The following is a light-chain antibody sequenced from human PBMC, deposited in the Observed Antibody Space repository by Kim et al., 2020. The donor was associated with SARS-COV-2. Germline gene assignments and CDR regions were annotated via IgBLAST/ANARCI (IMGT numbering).Light chain of an antibody. CDR2: DSS. Sequence: SPGERPTLSCRASQSVSTYLAWYQQKPGQAPRLLIYDSSTRATGVPARFSGSGSGTDFTLTISSLEPEDFAVYYCQQRSNWPPITFGRGTRLEIK. CDR3: QQRSNWPPIT. J-gene: IGKJ5*01. V-gene: IGKV3-11*01. CDR1: QSVSTY.